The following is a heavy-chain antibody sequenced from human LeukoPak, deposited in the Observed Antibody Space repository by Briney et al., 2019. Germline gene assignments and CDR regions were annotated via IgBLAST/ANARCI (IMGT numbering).Heavy chain of an antibody. V-gene: IGHV5-51*01. Sequence: KGGESLKISCKGSGYSFTSYWIGWVRQMPGKGLEWMGIIYPGDSDTRYSPSFQGQVIISADKSISTAYLQWSSLKASDTAMYYCASILGDSSSWDVGEGFDYWGQGTLVTVSS. CDR1: GYSFTSYW. CDR2: IYPGDSDT. CDR3: ASILGDSSSWDVGEGFDY. J-gene: IGHJ4*02. D-gene: IGHD6-13*01.